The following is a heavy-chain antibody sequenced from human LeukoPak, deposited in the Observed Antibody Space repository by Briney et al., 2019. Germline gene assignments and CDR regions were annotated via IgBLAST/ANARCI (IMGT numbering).Heavy chain of an antibody. CDR1: GFTFSSYS. D-gene: IGHD6-13*01. CDR3: ARDRGMLAAAFDI. CDR2: ISSSSSYI. Sequence: PGGSLRLSCAASGFTFSSYSMNWVRQAPGKGLEWVSSISSSSSYIYYAASVKGRFTISRDNAKNSLYLQMNSLRAEDTAVYYCARDRGMLAAAFDIWGQGTMVTVSS. V-gene: IGHV3-21*01. J-gene: IGHJ3*02.